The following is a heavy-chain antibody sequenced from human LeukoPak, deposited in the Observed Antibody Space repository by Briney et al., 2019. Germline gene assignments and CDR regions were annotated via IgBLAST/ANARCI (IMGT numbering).Heavy chain of an antibody. D-gene: IGHD3-22*01. J-gene: IGHJ3*02. CDR2: IKTKTDGGTT. V-gene: IGHV3-15*01. Sequence: GGSLRLSCAASGFTFSNAWMSWVRQAPGKGLEWVGRIKTKTDGGTTDYAAPVKGRFTISRDDSKNTLYLQMNSLKTEDTAVYYCTTERYYDCSGYQFDAFDIWGQGTMVTVSS. CDR3: TTERYYDCSGYQFDAFDI. CDR1: GFTFSNAW.